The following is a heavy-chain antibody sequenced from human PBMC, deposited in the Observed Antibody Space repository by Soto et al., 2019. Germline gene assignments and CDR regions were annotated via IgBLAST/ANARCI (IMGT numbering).Heavy chain of an antibody. D-gene: IGHD5-18*01. J-gene: IGHJ4*02. Sequence: SETLSLTCTISGGTISSSSYYWGWIRQPPGRGLEWIGSISYSGSTYYNPSLQSRVAISVDTSKNQFSLTLTSVAAADTAVYFCARAKVLGGGYSYGCFDYWGQGTLVTVSS. CDR2: ISYSGST. CDR1: GGTISSSSYY. V-gene: IGHV4-39*01. CDR3: ARAKVLGGGYSYGCFDY.